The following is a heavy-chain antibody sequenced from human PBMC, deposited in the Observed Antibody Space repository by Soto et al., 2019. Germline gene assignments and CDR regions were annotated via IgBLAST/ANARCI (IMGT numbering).Heavy chain of an antibody. J-gene: IGHJ4*02. CDR2: IYHSGST. V-gene: IGHV4-30-2*01. CDR3: SRLDYYDSSGLDY. D-gene: IGHD3-22*01. Sequence: SETLALTCAVSGGSSGRGGYSWGWIRQPPGKGLEWIGYIYHSGSTYYNPSLKSRVTISVDRSKNQFSLKLSSVTAADTAVYYCSRLDYYDSSGLDYWGQGTLVTVSS. CDR1: GGSSGRGGYS.